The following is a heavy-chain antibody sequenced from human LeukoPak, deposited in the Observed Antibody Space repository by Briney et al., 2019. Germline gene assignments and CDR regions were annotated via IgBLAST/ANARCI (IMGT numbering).Heavy chain of an antibody. Sequence: KPSETLSLTCAVYGGSFSGYYWSWIRQPPGKGLEWIGEINHSGSTNYNPSLKSRVTISVDTSKNQFSLKLSSVTAADTAVYYCARGGRYKQSPRIRIKNWFDPWGQGTLVTVSS. J-gene: IGHJ5*02. D-gene: IGHD3-9*01. CDR3: ARGGRYKQSPRIRIKNWFDP. CDR2: INHSGST. CDR1: GGSFSGYY. V-gene: IGHV4-34*01.